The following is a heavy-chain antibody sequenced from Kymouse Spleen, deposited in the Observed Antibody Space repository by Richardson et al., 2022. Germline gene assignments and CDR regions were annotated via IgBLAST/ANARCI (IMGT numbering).Heavy chain of an antibody. Sequence: QVQLQQWGAGLLKPSETLSLTCAVYGGSFSGYYWSWIRQPPGKGLEWIGEINHSGSTNYNPSLKSRVTISVDTSKNQFSLKLSSVTAADTAVYYCARGRLGIYFDYWGQGTLVTVSS. V-gene: IGHV4-34*01. CDR1: GGSFSGYY. J-gene: IGHJ4*02. D-gene: IGHD7-27*02. CDR2: INHSGST. CDR3: ARGRLGIYFDY.